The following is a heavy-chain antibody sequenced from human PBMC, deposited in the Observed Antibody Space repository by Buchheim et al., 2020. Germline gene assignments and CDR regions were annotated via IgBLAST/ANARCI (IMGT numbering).Heavy chain of an antibody. CDR2: SHGDDTE. CDR3: VHRLSSSRGPPY. Sequence: QITLKESGPMLVKPTQTLTLTCSCSGFSLSAREVSVGWIRQPPGKALEWLALSHGDDTEEYSPSLRSRLTITRDTSKHQVVLTMANVDPVDTATYYCVHRLSSSRGPPYWGPGTL. J-gene: IGHJ4*02. CDR1: GFSLSAREVS. V-gene: IGHV2-5*02. D-gene: IGHD2-15*01.